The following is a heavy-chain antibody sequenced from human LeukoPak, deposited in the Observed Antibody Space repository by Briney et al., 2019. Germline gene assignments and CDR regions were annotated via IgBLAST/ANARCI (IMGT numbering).Heavy chain of an antibody. Sequence: GGSLRLSCTPSGFTFGDHAMSWVRQAPGKGLEWVGFIRSKTYGGTTEYAASVKGRFTISRDDYKSIAYLQMNSLETEDTAVYYCTRSGGNSGWYFDYWGQGTLVTVSS. V-gene: IGHV3-49*04. CDR1: GFTFGDHA. CDR2: IRSKTYGGTT. CDR3: TRSGGNSGWYFDY. J-gene: IGHJ4*02. D-gene: IGHD4-23*01.